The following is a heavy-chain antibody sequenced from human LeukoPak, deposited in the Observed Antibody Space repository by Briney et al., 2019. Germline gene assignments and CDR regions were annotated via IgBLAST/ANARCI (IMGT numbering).Heavy chain of an antibody. J-gene: IGHJ4*02. D-gene: IGHD3-16*01. CDR1: GSTFSDYH. V-gene: IGHV1-2*02. CDR3: ARGEYSNGYPYRFDS. Sequence: ASVKVSCKASGSTFSDYHINWVRQASGQGPEWMGWINPKSGDAKYGQAFQGRVTMTRDTSISTAYMELNRLRFDDTAMYYCARGEYSNGYPYRFDSWGQGTLVTVSS. CDR2: INPKSGDA.